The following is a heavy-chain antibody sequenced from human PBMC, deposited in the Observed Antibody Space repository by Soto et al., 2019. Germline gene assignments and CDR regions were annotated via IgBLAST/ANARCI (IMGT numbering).Heavy chain of an antibody. V-gene: IGHV3-23*01. D-gene: IGHD2-8*01. CDR1: GCTFSSYA. Sequence: GGSLRLSCASSGCTFSSYAMSWVLQAPVKGLEWVSAISGSGGSTYYADSVKGRFTISRDNSKNTLYLQMNSLRAEDTAVYYCAKVPIVLMVYAPQNMDVWGQGTTVTVS. CDR2: ISGSGGST. J-gene: IGHJ6*02. CDR3: AKVPIVLMVYAPQNMDV.